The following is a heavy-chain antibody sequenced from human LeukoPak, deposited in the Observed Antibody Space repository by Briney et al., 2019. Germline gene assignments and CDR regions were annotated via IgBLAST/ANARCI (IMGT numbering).Heavy chain of an antibody. D-gene: IGHD6-13*01. CDR3: AKDHSSSWYLGVDY. V-gene: IGHV3-30*04. CDR1: GFTFSSYA. Sequence: GGSLRLSCAASGFTFSSYAMHWVRQAPGKGLEWVAVISYDVNYKYYADSVKGRFTISRDNSKNTLYLQMNSLRAEDTAVYYCAKDHSSSWYLGVDYWGQGTLVTVSS. J-gene: IGHJ4*02. CDR2: ISYDVNYK.